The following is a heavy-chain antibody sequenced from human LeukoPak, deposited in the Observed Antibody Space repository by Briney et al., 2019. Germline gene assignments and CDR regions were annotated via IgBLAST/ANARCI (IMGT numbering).Heavy chain of an antibody. CDR1: GFTFSSYA. Sequence: GGSLRLSCAASGFTFSSYAMSWVRRAPGKGLEWVSAISGSGGSTYYADSVKGRFTISRDNSKNTLYLQMNSLRAEDTAVYYCAKAQYQLLLNYFDYWGQGTLVTVSS. J-gene: IGHJ4*02. V-gene: IGHV3-23*01. CDR2: ISGSGGST. CDR3: AKAQYQLLLNYFDY. D-gene: IGHD2-2*01.